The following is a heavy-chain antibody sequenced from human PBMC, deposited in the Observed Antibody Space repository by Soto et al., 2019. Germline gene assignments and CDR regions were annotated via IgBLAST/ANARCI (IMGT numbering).Heavy chain of an antibody. Sequence: GGSLRLSCAASGFTFSDHYMSWIRQAPGKGLEWIGYSSNSGSFTRYADSVKGRFSISRDNAKNSLYLQMNSLRGDDTAIYYCVRSGDNYNLLDYWGQGTPVTVSS. V-gene: IGHV3-11*06. J-gene: IGHJ4*02. CDR1: GFTFSDHY. D-gene: IGHD1-1*01. CDR3: VRSGDNYNLLDY. CDR2: SSNSGSFT.